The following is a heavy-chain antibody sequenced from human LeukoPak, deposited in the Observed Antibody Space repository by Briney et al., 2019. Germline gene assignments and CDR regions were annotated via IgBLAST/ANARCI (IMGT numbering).Heavy chain of an antibody. V-gene: IGHV3-23*01. CDR3: AKSETYYYDSSGYRTFDY. CDR2: ISGSGGST. D-gene: IGHD3-22*01. J-gene: IGHJ4*02. CDR1: GGSISSYY. Sequence: ETLSLTCTVSGGSISSYYWSWVRQAPGKGLEWVSAISGSGGSTYYADSVKGRFTISRDNSKNTLYLQMNSLRAEDTAVYYCAKSETYYYDSSGYRTFDYWGQGTLVTVSS.